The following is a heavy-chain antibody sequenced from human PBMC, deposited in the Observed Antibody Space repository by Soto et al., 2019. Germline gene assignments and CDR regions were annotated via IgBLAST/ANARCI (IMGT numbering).Heavy chain of an antibody. J-gene: IGHJ4*02. D-gene: IGHD3-10*01. V-gene: IGHV3-72*01. CDR1: GFTFSDHY. Sequence: EVQLVESGGGLVQPGGSLRLSCAASGFTFSDHYMDWVRQAPGKGLEWVGRSKNKADSYTTEYAASVKGRFTISRDGSKNSLFLQMNSLKTEDTAVYYCTVWGSGNDFGDEWGQGILVTVSS. CDR2: SKNKADSYTT. CDR3: TVWGSGNDFGDE.